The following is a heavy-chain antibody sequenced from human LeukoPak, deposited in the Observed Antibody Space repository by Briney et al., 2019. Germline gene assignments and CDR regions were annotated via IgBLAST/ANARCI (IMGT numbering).Heavy chain of an antibody. CDR3: ARQVVATAGTYDY. J-gene: IGHJ4*02. CDR2: IYPGDSDT. Sequence: GESLKISCKGSGYTFSSYWIGCVRQMPGKGLEWMGIIYPGDSDTRYSPSFQGQVTISADQSISTADLQWSSLKASDTAMYYCARQVVATAGTYDYWGQGTLVTVSS. D-gene: IGHD6-13*01. V-gene: IGHV5-51*01. CDR1: GYTFSSYW.